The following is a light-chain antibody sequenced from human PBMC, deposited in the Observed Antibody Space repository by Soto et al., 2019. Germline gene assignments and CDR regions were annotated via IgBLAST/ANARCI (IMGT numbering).Light chain of an antibody. CDR1: SSDVGGYNY. Sequence: QSVLTQPTSVSGSPGQSITISCTGTSSDVGGYNYVSWYQQHPGKVPKVMIFEVSNRPSGISHRFSGSKSGNTASLTISGLQAVDEADYYCSSYTTSGTLVFGGGTQLTVL. CDR3: SSYTTSGTLV. V-gene: IGLV2-14*01. J-gene: IGLJ2*01. CDR2: EVS.